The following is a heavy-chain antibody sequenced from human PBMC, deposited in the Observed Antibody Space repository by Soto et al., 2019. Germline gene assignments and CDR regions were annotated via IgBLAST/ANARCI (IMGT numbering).Heavy chain of an antibody. CDR1: GFTFSSYA. Sequence: ESGGGLVQPGGSLRLSCAASGFTFSSYAMSWVRQAPGTGLEWVSAISGSGGSTYYADSVKGRFTISRDNSKNTLYLQMNSLRAEDTAVYYCAKDLKSGYSSGWFFDYWGQGTLVTVSS. CDR3: AKDLKSGYSSGWFFDY. D-gene: IGHD6-19*01. V-gene: IGHV3-23*01. CDR2: ISGSGGST. J-gene: IGHJ4*02.